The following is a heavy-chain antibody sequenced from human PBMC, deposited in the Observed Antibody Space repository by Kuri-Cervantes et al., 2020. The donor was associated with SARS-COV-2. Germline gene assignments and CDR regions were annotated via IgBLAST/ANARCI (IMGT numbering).Heavy chain of an antibody. Sequence: GGSLRLSCAASGFTFSRSRMLWVRQAPGKGLVWVSRINSDGSVTSYPDSVEGRFTISRDNAKNTLSLQMNSLSAEDTAVYFCARVETSHYSSYYMDVWGKGTTVTVSS. CDR2: INSDGSVT. CDR3: ARVETSHYSSYYMDV. J-gene: IGHJ6*03. V-gene: IGHV3-74*01. CDR1: GFTFSRSR.